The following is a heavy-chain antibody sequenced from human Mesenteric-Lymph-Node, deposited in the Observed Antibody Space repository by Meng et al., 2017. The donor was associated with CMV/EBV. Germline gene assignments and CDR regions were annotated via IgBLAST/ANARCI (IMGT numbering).Heavy chain of an antibody. CDR1: GFTVSSNY. CDR3: AKDWAHSTEGPLYSFFYGMDV. V-gene: IGHV3-30*02. J-gene: IGHJ6*02. D-gene: IGHD3-16*01. Sequence: GESLKISCAASGFTVSSNYMSWVRQAPGKGLEWVAFIRFDGRSKYFADSVKGRFTISRDNSKKTLYLQMSSLRTEDTAVYYCAKDWAHSTEGPLYSFFYGMDVWGQGTTVTVSS. CDR2: IRFDGRSK.